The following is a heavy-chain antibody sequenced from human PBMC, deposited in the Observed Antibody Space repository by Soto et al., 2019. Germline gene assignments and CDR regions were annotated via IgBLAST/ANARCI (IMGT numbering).Heavy chain of an antibody. Sequence: QVQLVQSGAEVKKPGAAVKFSCEASGYTFTTYYMHWVRQAPGQGLEWMGMINPSGGYTSYAQKFQGRVTMTSDTSTRTVYMELSSLRSEDKAVYYCARGDNGMDVWGRGTTVTVSS. J-gene: IGHJ6*02. V-gene: IGHV1-46*01. CDR1: GYTFTTYY. CDR2: INPSGGYT. CDR3: ARGDNGMDV.